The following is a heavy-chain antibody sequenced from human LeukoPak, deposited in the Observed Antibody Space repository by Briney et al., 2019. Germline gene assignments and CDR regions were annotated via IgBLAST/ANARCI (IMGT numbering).Heavy chain of an antibody. Sequence: SETLSLTCTVSGYSISSGYYWGWIRQPPGKGLEWIGSIYHSGSTYYNPSLKSRATMSVDTSKNQVSLKLRSVTAADTAVYYCARETSLPGYAGGLGFNYWGQGTLVTVSS. CDR2: IYHSGST. V-gene: IGHV4-38-2*02. D-gene: IGHD6-19*01. CDR1: GYSISSGYY. J-gene: IGHJ4*02. CDR3: ARETSLPGYAGGLGFNY.